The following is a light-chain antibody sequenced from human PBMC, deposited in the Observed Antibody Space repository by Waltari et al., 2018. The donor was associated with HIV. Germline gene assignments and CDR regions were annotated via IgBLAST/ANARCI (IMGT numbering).Light chain of an antibody. CDR3: QAWDSSTVV. Sequence: SYELTQPPSVSVSPGQTASITCSGANLGDKYACWYQQRPGQSPVLVIYQDTKRPSGIPERFSGSNSGNTATLTISGTQAIDEADYYCQAWDSSTVVFGGGTKLTVL. V-gene: IGLV3-1*01. CDR2: QDT. J-gene: IGLJ2*01. CDR1: NLGDKY.